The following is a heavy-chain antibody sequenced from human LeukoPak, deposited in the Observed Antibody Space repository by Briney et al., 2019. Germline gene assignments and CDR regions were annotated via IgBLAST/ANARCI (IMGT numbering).Heavy chain of an antibody. Sequence: GGSLRLSCAASGFTFSSYSMNWVRQAPGKGLEWVSSISSSSSYIYHADSVKGRFTISGDNAKNSLYLQMNSLRAEDTAVYYCARDLSEYYYYGMDVWGQGTTVTVSS. CDR2: ISSSSSYI. D-gene: IGHD2/OR15-2a*01. V-gene: IGHV3-21*01. CDR3: ARDLSEYYYYGMDV. J-gene: IGHJ6*02. CDR1: GFTFSSYS.